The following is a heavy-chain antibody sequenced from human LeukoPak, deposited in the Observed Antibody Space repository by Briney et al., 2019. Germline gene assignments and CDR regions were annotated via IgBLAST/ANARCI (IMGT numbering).Heavy chain of an antibody. CDR3: AKDARRSSGWWFFDH. D-gene: IGHD6-19*01. V-gene: IGHV3-23*01. CDR2: ISDSGDRT. Sequence: SSSSYYWGWVRQAPGKGLEWVSAISDSGDRTYYADSVKGRFTLSRDNSKNTLYLQMNSLRAEDTAVYYCAKDARRSSGWWFFDHWGQGTLVTVSS. CDR1: SSSSYY. J-gene: IGHJ4*02.